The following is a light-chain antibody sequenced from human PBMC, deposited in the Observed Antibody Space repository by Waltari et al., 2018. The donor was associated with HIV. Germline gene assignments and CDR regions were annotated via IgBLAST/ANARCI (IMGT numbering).Light chain of an antibody. CDR2: YDD. Sequence: QSVLTQPPSMSGAPGHRVIISCSGSSSNIGSNSVNWYQQVPGQAPKLLLFYDDLRSSGVSDRFSVSKSGTSASLAISGRLPEDEAFYYCAAWDGRLSGVVFGGGTKLTVL. J-gene: IGLJ2*01. CDR3: AAWDGRLSGVV. CDR1: SSNIGSNS. V-gene: IGLV1-36*01.